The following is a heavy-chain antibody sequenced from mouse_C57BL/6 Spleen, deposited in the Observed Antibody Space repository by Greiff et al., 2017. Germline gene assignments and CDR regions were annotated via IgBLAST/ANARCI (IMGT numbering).Heavy chain of an antibody. Sequence: EVQLQQSGPELVKPGASVKISCKASGYSFTDYNMNWVKQSNGKSLEWIGVINPNYGTTSYNQKFKGKATLTVDQSSSAAYMQLNILTSEDSAVYCCARPCGYDVAGFAYWGQGTLVTVSA. CDR1: GYSFTDYN. D-gene: IGHD2-2*01. J-gene: IGHJ3*01. CDR2: INPNYGTT. CDR3: ARPCGYDVAGFAY. V-gene: IGHV1-39*01.